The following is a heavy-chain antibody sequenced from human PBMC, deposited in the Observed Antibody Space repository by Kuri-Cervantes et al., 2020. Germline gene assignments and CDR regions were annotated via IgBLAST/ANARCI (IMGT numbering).Heavy chain of an antibody. V-gene: IGHV1-69*13. Sequence: SVKVSCKASGGTFSSYAISWVRQAPGQGLEWMGGIIPIFGTANYAQKFQGRVTITADESTGTAYMELSSLRSEDTAVYYCARDRIKRPYSSSSEYFDLWGRGTLVTVSS. J-gene: IGHJ2*01. CDR3: ARDRIKRPYSSSSEYFDL. CDR1: GGTFSSYA. D-gene: IGHD6-6*01. CDR2: IIPIFGTA.